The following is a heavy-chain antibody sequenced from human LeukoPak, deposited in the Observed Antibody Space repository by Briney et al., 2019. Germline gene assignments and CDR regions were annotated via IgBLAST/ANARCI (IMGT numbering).Heavy chain of an antibody. V-gene: IGHV4-39*07. CDR2: IYYSGST. J-gene: IGHJ4*02. CDR1: GGSISSSSYY. D-gene: IGHD2-21*02. CDR3: ARDRCGGDCYEYYFDY. Sequence: SETLSLTCTVSGGSISSSSYYWGWIRQPPGKGLEWIGSIYYSGSTYYNPSLKSRVTISVDTSKNQFSLKLSSVTAADTAVYYCARDRCGGDCYEYYFDYWGQGTLVTVSS.